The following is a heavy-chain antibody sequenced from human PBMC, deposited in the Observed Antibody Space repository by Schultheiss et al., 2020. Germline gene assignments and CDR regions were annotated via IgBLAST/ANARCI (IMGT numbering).Heavy chain of an antibody. CDR2: IESKSDGGTT. J-gene: IGHJ6*03. Sequence: GGSLRLSCAASGFTFNTYAMHWVRQAPGKGLEWVGRIESKSDGGTTDYAAPVKGRFSISRDESKNTLSLQMNSLKTEDTAVYYCTTDYMDVWGKGTTVTVSS. V-gene: IGHV3-15*04. CDR1: GFTFNTYA. CDR3: TTDYMDV.